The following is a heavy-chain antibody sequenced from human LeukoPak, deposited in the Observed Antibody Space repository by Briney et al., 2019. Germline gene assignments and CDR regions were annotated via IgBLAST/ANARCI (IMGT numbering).Heavy chain of an antibody. CDR1: GFTFSSYA. Sequence: PGGSLRLSCAASGFTFSSYAMSWVRQAPGKGLEWVSAVSGSGGSTYYADSVKGRFTISRDNSKNTLYLQMNSLRAEDTAVYYCAKDYYDSSGYYYQHYDAFDIWGQGTMVTVSS. CDR3: AKDYYDSSGYYYQHYDAFDI. CDR2: VSGSGGST. J-gene: IGHJ3*02. D-gene: IGHD3-22*01. V-gene: IGHV3-23*01.